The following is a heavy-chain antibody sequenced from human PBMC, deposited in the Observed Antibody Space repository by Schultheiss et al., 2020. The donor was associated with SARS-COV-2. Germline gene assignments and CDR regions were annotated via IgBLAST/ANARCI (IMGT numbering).Heavy chain of an antibody. CDR2: IYTSGST. CDR3: ARENLRTDYYYYYMDV. Sequence: SETLSLTCTVSGGSISSYYWSWIRQPAGKGLEWIGRIYTSGSTNYNPSLKSRVTISVDTSKNQFSLKLSSVTAADTAVYYCARENLRTDYYYYYMDVWGKGTTVTVSS. CDR1: GGSISSYY. D-gene: IGHD5/OR15-5a*01. J-gene: IGHJ6*03. V-gene: IGHV4-4*07.